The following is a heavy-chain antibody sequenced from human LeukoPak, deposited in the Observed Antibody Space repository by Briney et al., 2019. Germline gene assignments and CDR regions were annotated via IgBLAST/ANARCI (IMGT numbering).Heavy chain of an antibody. CDR3: ASLRSGSGTFYNDY. CDR2: ISYDGSDK. D-gene: IGHD3-10*01. V-gene: IGHV3-30*03. CDR1: GFNFRNYG. Sequence: GRSLRLSCAASGFNFRNYGMQWVRQTPGKGLEWVTLISYDGSDKYYADSVKGRFSISRDNSKNTLYLQMNSLRAEDTAVYYCASLRSGSGTFYNDYWGQGTLVTVSS. J-gene: IGHJ4*02.